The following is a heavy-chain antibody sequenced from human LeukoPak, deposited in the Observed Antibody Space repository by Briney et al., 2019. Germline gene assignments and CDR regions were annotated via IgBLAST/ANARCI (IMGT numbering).Heavy chain of an antibody. CDR2: INEDGSEK. CDR1: GFTFSSNW. J-gene: IGHJ4*02. Sequence: GGSLRLSCAASGFTFSSNWMNWVRQAPGKGLEWVASINEDGSEKHYVGPVKGRFTISRDNAKNSVYLQMKSLRAEDTAVYYCARVPWTAAADWGQGTLVTVSS. V-gene: IGHV3-7*01. CDR3: ARVPWTAAAD. D-gene: IGHD6-13*01.